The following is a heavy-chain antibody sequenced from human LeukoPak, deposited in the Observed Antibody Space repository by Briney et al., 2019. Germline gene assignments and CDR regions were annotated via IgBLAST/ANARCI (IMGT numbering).Heavy chain of an antibody. D-gene: IGHD4-17*01. CDR1: GYSFNNFW. J-gene: IGHJ4*02. V-gene: IGHV5-51*01. CDR3: ARLRTYGDYALNY. Sequence: GESLKISCRGSGYSFNNFWIGWVRQMPGKDLEWMGIIYPGDSDTRYSPSFQGQVAISADKSISTAYLQWSSLKASDSAMYYCARLRTYGDYALNYWGQGTLVTVSS. CDR2: IYPGDSDT.